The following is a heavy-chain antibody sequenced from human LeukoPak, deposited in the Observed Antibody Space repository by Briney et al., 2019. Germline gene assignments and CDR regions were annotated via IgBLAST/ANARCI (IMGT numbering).Heavy chain of an antibody. CDR1: GETLTSYD. Sequence: ASPKVSCKASGETLTSYDINGARHSTEQRLEWMGWMNPNSGNTGYAQKFQGSLTMTRNTSISTAYMELSSLRSEDTAVYYCARGAAPRGYCSSTSCFYYYYYMDVWGKGTTVTVSS. J-gene: IGHJ6*03. CDR3: ARGAAPRGYCSSTSCFYYYYYMDV. V-gene: IGHV1-8*01. D-gene: IGHD2-2*01. CDR2: MNPNSGNT.